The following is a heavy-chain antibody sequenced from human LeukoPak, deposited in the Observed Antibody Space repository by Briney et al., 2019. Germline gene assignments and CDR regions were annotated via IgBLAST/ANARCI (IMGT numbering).Heavy chain of an antibody. D-gene: IGHD5/OR15-5a*01. CDR3: AKKVGLVSAPLYYFDV. CDR1: RFTFSSYA. Sequence: GGSLRLSCAASRFTFSSYAMSWVRQAPGKGLEWVSAISGPAGSWDYADSVKGRFTISRDNSKNTLFLQMNSLRADDTAIYYCAKKVGLVSAPLYYFDVWGQGTLVTVSS. CDR2: ISGPAGSW. V-gene: IGHV3-23*01. J-gene: IGHJ4*02.